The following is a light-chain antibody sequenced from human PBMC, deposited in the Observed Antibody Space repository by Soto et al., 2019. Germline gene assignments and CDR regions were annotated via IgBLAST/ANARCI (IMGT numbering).Light chain of an antibody. CDR3: QQSYMDPIT. J-gene: IGKJ5*01. Sequence: DIQMTQSSSSLSASIGDICTITFRASQSISSNLNWYQKKPGKAPNLLIYDASRLQSGVPSRFSGSGGGTDFTLSISSVQPEDFATYFCQQSYMDPITFGQGTRLEIK. V-gene: IGKV1-39*01. CDR1: QSISSN. CDR2: DAS.